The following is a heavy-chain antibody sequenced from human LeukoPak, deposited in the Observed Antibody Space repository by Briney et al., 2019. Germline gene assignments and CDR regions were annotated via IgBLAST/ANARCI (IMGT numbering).Heavy chain of an antibody. CDR1: GFTFSSYE. J-gene: IGHJ3*02. V-gene: IGHV3-48*03. CDR3: ARDHWNHIRGSFDI. D-gene: IGHD1-1*01. CDR2: ISSTGSTI. Sequence: GGSLRLSCAASGFTFSSYEMSWVRQAPGKGLEWVSYISSTGSTIYYADSVKGRFTISRDNAKNSLYLQMNSLRAEDTAVYYCARDHWNHIRGSFDIWGQGTMVTVSS.